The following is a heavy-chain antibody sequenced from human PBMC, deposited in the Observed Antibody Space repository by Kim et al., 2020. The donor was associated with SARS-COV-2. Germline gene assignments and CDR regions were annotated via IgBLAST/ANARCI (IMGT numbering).Heavy chain of an antibody. V-gene: IGHV4-34*01. D-gene: IGHD6-13*01. CDR1: GGSFSGYY. CDR3: ARIAPTIEAAGPTAFYY. J-gene: IGHJ4*02. Sequence: SETLSLTCAVYGGSFSGYYWSWIRQPPGKGLEWIWEFNHRGSTNYNPSLKCRVTISVDTSKDQFSLKLSSVPAADTAVYYCARIAPTIEAAGPTAFYYWGQGTLVTVSS. CDR2: FNHRGST.